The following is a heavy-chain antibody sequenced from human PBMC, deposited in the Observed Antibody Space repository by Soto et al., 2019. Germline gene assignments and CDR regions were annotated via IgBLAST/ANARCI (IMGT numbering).Heavy chain of an antibody. J-gene: IGHJ4*02. CDR1: GFTFSNYG. Sequence: QVQLVESGGGVVQPGMSLRLSCAASGFTFSNYGMHWVRQAPGKGLEWVAIISYDGSNKNCAESVKGRFTISRDNSKNTVYLQMNSLRSEDTAVYYCAKDRRSSWSFDYWGLGALVTVSS. CDR3: AKDRRSSWSFDY. V-gene: IGHV3-30*18. D-gene: IGHD6-13*01. CDR2: ISYDGSNK.